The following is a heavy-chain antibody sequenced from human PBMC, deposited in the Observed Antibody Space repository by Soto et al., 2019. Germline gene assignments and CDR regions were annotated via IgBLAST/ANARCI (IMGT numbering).Heavy chain of an antibody. J-gene: IGHJ4*02. D-gene: IGHD3-22*01. V-gene: IGHV3-30*18. CDR2: ISYDGSNK. CDR1: GFTFSSYG. CDR3: AKALSHYYDSSGLDY. Sequence: GGSLRLSCAASGFTFSSYGMHWVRQAPGKGLEWVAVISYDGSNKYYADSVKGRFTISRDNSKNTLYLQMNSLRAEDAAVYYCAKALSHYYDSSGLDYWGQGTLVTVSS.